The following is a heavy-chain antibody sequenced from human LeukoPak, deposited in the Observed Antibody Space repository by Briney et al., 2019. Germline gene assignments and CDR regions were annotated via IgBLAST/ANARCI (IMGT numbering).Heavy chain of an antibody. Sequence: ASVKVSCRPSGYTFTGYYLHWVRQAPGQGLEWMGWVDPNSGGTNYAKRFEGRVTMTRDTSISKAYMELSRLTSDDTAVYYCARARSVTWTSSYFDYWGRGTLVTVSS. CDR3: ARARSVTWTSSYFDY. J-gene: IGHJ4*02. CDR2: VDPNSGGT. D-gene: IGHD4-17*01. CDR1: GYTFTGYY. V-gene: IGHV1-2*02.